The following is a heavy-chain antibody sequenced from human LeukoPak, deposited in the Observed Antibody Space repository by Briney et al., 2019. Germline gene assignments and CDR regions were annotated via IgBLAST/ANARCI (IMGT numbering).Heavy chain of an antibody. CDR3: AHSKRGGGYYINAFAV. CDR1: GASTSAYY. D-gene: IGHD1-26*01. Sequence: SETLSLTCTVSGASTSAYYWSWIRHPPGKGLEWIGYSYSGGNANYNPSLKTRVTISIDTSENQFSLRLTSVAAADTAVYFCAHSKRGGGYYINAFAVWGQGTLVTISS. CDR2: SYSGGNA. J-gene: IGHJ3*01. V-gene: IGHV4-59*01.